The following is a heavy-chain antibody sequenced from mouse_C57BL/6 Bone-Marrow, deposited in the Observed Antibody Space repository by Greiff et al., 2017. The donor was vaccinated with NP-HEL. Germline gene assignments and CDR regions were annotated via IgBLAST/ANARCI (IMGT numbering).Heavy chain of an antibody. Sequence: QVQLQQSGPELVKPGASVKISCKASGYAFSSSWMNWVKQRPGKGLEWIGRIYPGDGDTNYNGKFKGKATLTADKSSSTAYMQLSSLTSEDSAVYFCASKIYYYGSLFDYWGQGTTLTVSS. CDR3: ASKIYYYGSLFDY. CDR2: IYPGDGDT. D-gene: IGHD1-1*01. CDR1: GYAFSSSW. V-gene: IGHV1-82*01. J-gene: IGHJ2*01.